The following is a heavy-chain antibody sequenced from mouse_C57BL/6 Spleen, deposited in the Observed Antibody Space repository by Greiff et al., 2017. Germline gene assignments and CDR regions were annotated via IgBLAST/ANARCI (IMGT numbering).Heavy chain of an antibody. CDR3: SGAQAYYAMDY. CDR1: GFTFSSYA. V-gene: IGHV5-4*03. Sequence: EVKLVESGGGLVKPGGSLKLSCAASGFTFSSYAMSWVRQTPEKRLEWVATISDGGSYTYYPANVKGRFTMSRDNAKNNLYLQLSHLKSEDTAMYYCSGAQAYYAMDYWGQGTSVTVSS. D-gene: IGHD3-2*02. J-gene: IGHJ4*01. CDR2: ISDGGSYT.